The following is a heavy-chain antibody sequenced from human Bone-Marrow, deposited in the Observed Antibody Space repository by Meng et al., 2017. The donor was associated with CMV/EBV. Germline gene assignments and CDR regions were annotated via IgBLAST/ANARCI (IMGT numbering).Heavy chain of an antibody. J-gene: IGHJ5*02. CDR3: ASRSSSWTGQYNWFDP. CDR2: IYYSGST. V-gene: IGHV4-39*01. Sequence: GSLRLSCTVSGGSISSSSYYWGWIRQPPGKGLEWIGSIYYSGSTYYNPSLKSRVTISVDTSKNQFSLKLSSVTAADTAVYYCASRSSSWTGQYNWFDPWGQGTLVTVSS. D-gene: IGHD6-13*01. CDR1: GGSISSSSYY.